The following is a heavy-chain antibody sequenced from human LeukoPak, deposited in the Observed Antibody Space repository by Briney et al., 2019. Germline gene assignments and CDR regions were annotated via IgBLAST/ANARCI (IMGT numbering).Heavy chain of an antibody. CDR1: GFTFSSYA. D-gene: IGHD4-17*01. CDR3: AKGHNSGDYGIYFDY. Sequence: PGGSLRLSCAASGFTFSSYAMSWVRQAPGKGLQWISVISGSGGSTYYADSVKGRFTISRDNSKNTLFLQMNSLRAEDTAVYYCAKGHNSGDYGIYFDYWGQGTLVTVSS. V-gene: IGHV3-23*01. CDR2: ISGSGGST. J-gene: IGHJ4*02.